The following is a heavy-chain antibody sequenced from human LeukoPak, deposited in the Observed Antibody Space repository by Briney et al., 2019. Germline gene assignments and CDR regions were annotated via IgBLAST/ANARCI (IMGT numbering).Heavy chain of an antibody. V-gene: IGHV3-23*01. CDR2: ISENGYGT. CDR1: GFTFSTYS. CDR3: AKRSLGAVAYFDY. Sequence: PGGSLRLSCAASGFTFSTYSMNWVRQAPGKGLEWVSSISENGYGTYYAESVKGRFTISRDNSKSSVYLQMNSLRAEDTAIYYCAKRSLGAVAYFDYWGQGTLVTVSS. D-gene: IGHD2-15*01. J-gene: IGHJ4*02.